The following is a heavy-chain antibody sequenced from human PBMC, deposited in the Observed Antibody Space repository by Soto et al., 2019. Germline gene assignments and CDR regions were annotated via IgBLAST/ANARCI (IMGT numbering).Heavy chain of an antibody. V-gene: IGHV3-30-3*01. CDR1: GFTFSSYA. CDR2: ISYDGSNK. J-gene: IGHJ4*02. CDR3: AREVLYSDFDY. Sequence: GGSLRLSCAASGFTFSSYAMHWVRQAPGKGLEWVAVISYDGSNKYYADSVKGRFTISRDNSKNTLYLQMNSLRAEDTAVYYCAREVLYSDFDYWGQGTLVTVSS. D-gene: IGHD5-18*01.